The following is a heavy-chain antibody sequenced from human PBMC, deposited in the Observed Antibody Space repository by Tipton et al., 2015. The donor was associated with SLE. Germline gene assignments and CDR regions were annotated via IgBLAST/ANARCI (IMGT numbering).Heavy chain of an antibody. CDR2: FSSSGGT. CDR3: ARGIAGDSPAWDV. J-gene: IGHJ4*02. V-gene: IGHV4-61*09. D-gene: IGHD1-26*01. CDR1: GGSITGGSNYY. Sequence: TLSLTCSVSGGSITGGSNYYWTWIRQPAGKGLEWIGHFSSSGGTNYNTSLKSRVTISADTSKNEISLKMTSVTAADTAVYYCARGIAGDSPAWDVWGQGTLVTVSS.